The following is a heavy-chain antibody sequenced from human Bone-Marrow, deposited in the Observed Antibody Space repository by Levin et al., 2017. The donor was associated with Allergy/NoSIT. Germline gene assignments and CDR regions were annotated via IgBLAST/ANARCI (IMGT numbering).Heavy chain of an antibody. J-gene: IGHJ3*02. CDR3: ATNPPDYGDYVGAFDI. V-gene: IGHV4-59*01. D-gene: IGHD4-17*01. CDR1: GGSINNDY. Sequence: SETLSLTCTVSGGSINNDYWSWIRQPPGKGLEWIGYIYNSGSSNYNPSLKSRVTMSVDTSKKQFSLKLSSVTAADTAVYYCATNPPDYGDYVGAFDIWGQGTMVTVSS. CDR2: IYNSGSS.